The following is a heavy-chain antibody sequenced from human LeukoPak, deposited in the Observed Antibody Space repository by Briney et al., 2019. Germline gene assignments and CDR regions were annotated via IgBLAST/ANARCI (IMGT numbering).Heavy chain of an antibody. CDR3: ARVDWTVTTDAFDI. J-gene: IGHJ3*02. Sequence: ASVKVSCKASGYTLTGYYMHWVRQAPGQGLEWMGRINPNSGGTNYAQKFQGRVTMTRDTSISTAYMELSRLRSDDTAVYYCARVDWTVTTDAFDIWGQGTMVTVSS. V-gene: IGHV1-2*06. D-gene: IGHD4-17*01. CDR1: GYTLTGYY. CDR2: INPNSGGT.